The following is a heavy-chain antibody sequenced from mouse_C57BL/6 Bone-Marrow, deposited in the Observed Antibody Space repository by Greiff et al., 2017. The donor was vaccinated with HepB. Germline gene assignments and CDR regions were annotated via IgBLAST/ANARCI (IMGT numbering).Heavy chain of an antibody. D-gene: IGHD3-2*02. J-gene: IGHJ3*01. CDR2: IYPGSGNT. CDR1: GYTFTDYY. CDR3: AIDSSGPPWFAY. V-gene: IGHV1-76*01. Sequence: QVQLQQSGAELVRPGASVKLSCKASGYTFTDYYINWVKQRPGQGLEWIARIYPGSGNTYYNEKSKGKATLTAEKSSSTAYMQLSSLTSEDSAVYFCAIDSSGPPWFAYWGQGTLVTVSA.